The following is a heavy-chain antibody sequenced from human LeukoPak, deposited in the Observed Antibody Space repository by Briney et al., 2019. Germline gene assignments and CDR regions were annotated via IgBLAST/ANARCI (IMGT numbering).Heavy chain of an antibody. Sequence: SQTLSLTCTVSGGSISSGGYYWSWIRQHPGKSLEWIGYIYYSGSTYYNPSLKSRVTISVATSKNQFSLKLSSVTAADTAVYYCARDRGAVVVPAALNWFDPWGQGTLVTVSS. D-gene: IGHD2-2*01. V-gene: IGHV4-31*03. CDR1: GGSISSGGYY. J-gene: IGHJ5*02. CDR3: ARDRGAVVVPAALNWFDP. CDR2: IYYSGST.